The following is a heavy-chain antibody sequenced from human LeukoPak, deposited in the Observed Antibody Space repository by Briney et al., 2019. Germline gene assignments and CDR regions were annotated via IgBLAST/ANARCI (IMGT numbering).Heavy chain of an antibody. Sequence: GGSLRLSCAASGFTFSSYIVNWVRQAPGKGLEWVANIKQDGSEEYYVDSVKGRFTISRDNAKNSLYLQMNSLRAEDTAVYYCARGTYYYDFHETRSYFDYWGQGTLVTVSS. CDR3: ARGTYYYDFHETRSYFDY. CDR1: GFTFSSYI. D-gene: IGHD3-22*01. J-gene: IGHJ4*02. V-gene: IGHV3-7*01. CDR2: IKQDGSEE.